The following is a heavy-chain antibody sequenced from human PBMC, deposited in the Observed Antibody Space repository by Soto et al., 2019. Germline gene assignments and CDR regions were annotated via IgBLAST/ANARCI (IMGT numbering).Heavy chain of an antibody. J-gene: IGHJ6*02. CDR3: ARAKLGYCSSTRCYDYYYYYYGMDV. CDR1: GFTFSSYS. V-gene: IGHV3-21*01. Sequence: PGGSLRLSCAASGFTFSSYSMNWVRQAPGKGLEWVSSISSSSSYIYYADSVKGRFTISRDNAKNSLYLQMNSLRAEDTAVYYCARAKLGYCSSTRCYDYYYYYYGMDVWGPGTTVTVYS. CDR2: ISSSSSYI. D-gene: IGHD2-2*01.